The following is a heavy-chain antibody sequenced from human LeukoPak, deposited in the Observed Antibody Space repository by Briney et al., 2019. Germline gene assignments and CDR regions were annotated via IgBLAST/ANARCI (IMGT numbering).Heavy chain of an antibody. CDR1: GGSISSYY. V-gene: IGHV4-59*01. CDR3: ARGVLEHFDY. J-gene: IGHJ4*02. Sequence: TSETLSLTCTVSGGSISSYYWSRIRQPPEKGLEWIGYIYYSGSTNYNPSLKSRVTISVDTSKNQFSLKLSSVTAADTAVYYCARGVLEHFDYWGQGTLVTVSS. CDR2: IYYSGST. D-gene: IGHD1-1*01.